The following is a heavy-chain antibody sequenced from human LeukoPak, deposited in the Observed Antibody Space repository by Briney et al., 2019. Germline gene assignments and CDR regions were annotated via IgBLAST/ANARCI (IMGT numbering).Heavy chain of an antibody. CDR3: ARVGDHYHWYLDV. CDR1: GFSVGSKY. CDR2: PYSGGGT. Sequence: GGSLTLSCEGSGFSVGSKYMNWVRQAPGKGLEWVSIPYSGGGTYYADSVKGRFTVSRDSSKNTLYLHMNSLRVEDTAVYYCARVGDHYHWYLDVWGRGTLVTVSS. J-gene: IGHJ2*01. D-gene: IGHD3-10*01. V-gene: IGHV3-53*01.